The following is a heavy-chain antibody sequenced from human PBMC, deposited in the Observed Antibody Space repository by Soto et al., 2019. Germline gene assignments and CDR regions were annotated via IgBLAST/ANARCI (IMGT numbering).Heavy chain of an antibody. Sequence: QVQLQESGPGLVKPSETLSLTCTVSGGSISSYYWSWIRQPAGKGLEWIGRIYTSGSTNYNPSLKRRVTMSVDTSKNQFSLKLSSVTAADTAVYYCAREMGGYSYGQYWYFDLWGRGTLVTVSS. D-gene: IGHD5-18*01. V-gene: IGHV4-4*07. CDR1: GGSISSYY. J-gene: IGHJ2*01. CDR2: IYTSGST. CDR3: AREMGGYSYGQYWYFDL.